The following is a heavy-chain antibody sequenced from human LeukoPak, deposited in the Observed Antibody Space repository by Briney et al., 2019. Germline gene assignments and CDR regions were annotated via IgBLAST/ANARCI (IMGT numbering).Heavy chain of an antibody. CDR1: GFTFSSYA. CDR3: AKTLLRFLEWLPYRHYYFDY. V-gene: IGHV3-23*01. J-gene: IGHJ4*02. Sequence: GGSLRLSCADSGFTFSSYAMSWVRQAPGKGLEWVSAISGSGGSTYYADSVKGRFTISRDNSKNTLYLQMNSLRAEDTAVYYCAKTLLRFLEWLPYRHYYFDYWGQGTLVTVSS. CDR2: ISGSGGST. D-gene: IGHD3-3*01.